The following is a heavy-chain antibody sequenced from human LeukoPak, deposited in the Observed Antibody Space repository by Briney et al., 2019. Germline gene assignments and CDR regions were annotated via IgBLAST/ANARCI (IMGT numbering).Heavy chain of an antibody. D-gene: IGHD2-15*01. CDR3: ARISAATPFYYYYYMDV. CDR2: IYYSGST. J-gene: IGHJ6*03. CDR1: GGSISSTSYY. Sequence: SETLSLTCTVSGGSISSTSYYWGWIRQPPGKGLEWIGTIYYSGSTYYNPSLKSRVTISVDTSKNQFSLKLSSVTAADTAVYYCARISAATPFYYYYYMDVWGKGTTVTVSS. V-gene: IGHV4-39*07.